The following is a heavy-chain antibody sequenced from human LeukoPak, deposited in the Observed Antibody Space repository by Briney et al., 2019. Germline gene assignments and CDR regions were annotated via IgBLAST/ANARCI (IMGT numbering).Heavy chain of an antibody. J-gene: IGHJ5*02. Sequence: ASVKVSCKASGYTFTSYGISWVRQAPGQGLERMGWISAYNGNTNYAQKLQGRVTMTTDTSTSTAYMELRSLRSDDTAVYYCARVRFLEWFLSVCWFDPWGQGTLVTVSS. D-gene: IGHD3-3*01. CDR1: GYTFTSYG. CDR3: ARVRFLEWFLSVCWFDP. CDR2: ISAYNGNT. V-gene: IGHV1-18*01.